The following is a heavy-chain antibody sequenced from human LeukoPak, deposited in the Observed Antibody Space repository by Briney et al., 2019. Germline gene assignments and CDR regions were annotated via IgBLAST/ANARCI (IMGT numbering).Heavy chain of an antibody. CDR1: GGSISSDY. V-gene: IGHV4-59*12. CDR2: IYYSGSA. Sequence: PSETLSLTCTVSGGSISSDYWSWIRQPPGKGLEWIGYIYYSGSATYNPSLKSRVTISVDTSKNQFSLRLTSVTAADTAVYYCATLRWDAFDIWGQGTMVTVSS. J-gene: IGHJ3*02. D-gene: IGHD4-23*01. CDR3: ATLRWDAFDI.